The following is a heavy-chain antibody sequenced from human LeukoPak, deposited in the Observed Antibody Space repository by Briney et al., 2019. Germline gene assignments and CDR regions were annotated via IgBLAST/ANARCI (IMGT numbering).Heavy chain of an antibody. Sequence: PGGSLRLSCAASGFTFSSYWMHWVRQAPGKGLVWVSTVYGGGNTAYADSVKGRFTISRGTSKNTLLLQMNSLRAEDTALYFCVRERFGAIVENWGQGALVIVSS. CDR2: VYGGGNT. V-gene: IGHV3-53*01. CDR3: VRERFGAIVEN. J-gene: IGHJ4*02. D-gene: IGHD5-24*01. CDR1: GFTFSSYW.